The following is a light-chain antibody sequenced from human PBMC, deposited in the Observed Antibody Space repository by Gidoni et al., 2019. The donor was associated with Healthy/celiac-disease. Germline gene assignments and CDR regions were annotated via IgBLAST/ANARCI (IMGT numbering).Light chain of an antibody. CDR2: EVS. CDR3: SSYTSSSTKV. V-gene: IGLV2-14*01. Sequence: QSALTQTASVSGSPGQSITISCTGTSSDVGGYNYVSWYQQPPGKAHKLMIYEVSNRPSGVSNRFSGSKSGNTASLTISGLQAEDEADYYCSSYTSSSTKVFGTGTKVTGL. J-gene: IGLJ1*01. CDR1: SSDVGGYNY.